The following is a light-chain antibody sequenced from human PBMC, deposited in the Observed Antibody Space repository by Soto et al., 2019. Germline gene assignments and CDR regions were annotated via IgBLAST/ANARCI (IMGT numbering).Light chain of an antibody. V-gene: IGLV2-8*01. CDR1: SSDVGYYDY. Sequence: QSALTQPPSASGFLGQSVTISCTGTSSDVGYYDYVPWYQQHPGKAPKLVIYEVTKRPSGVPDRVSASKSGNTASLTVSGLRAEDEDDYYCSSYAGSNNFVFGSGTKVTVL. CDR2: EVT. J-gene: IGLJ1*01. CDR3: SSYAGSNNFV.